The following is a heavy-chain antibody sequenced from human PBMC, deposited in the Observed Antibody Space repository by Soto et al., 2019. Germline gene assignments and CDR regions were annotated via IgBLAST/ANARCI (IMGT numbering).Heavy chain of an antibody. J-gene: IGHJ6*03. V-gene: IGHV1-69*02. CDR3: VRGGGLLSYYYYYMDV. D-gene: IGHD5-18*01. Sequence: QVQLVQSGAEVKKPGSSVKVSCKASGGTFSSYTISWVRQAPGQGLEWMGRIIPILGIANYAQKFQGRVTITADKSTSTAYMELSSLRSEDTAVYYCVRGGGLLSYYYYYMDVWGKGTTVTVSS. CDR1: GGTFSSYT. CDR2: IIPILGIA.